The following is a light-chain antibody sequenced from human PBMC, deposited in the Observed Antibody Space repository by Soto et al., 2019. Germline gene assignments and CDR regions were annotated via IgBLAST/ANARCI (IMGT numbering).Light chain of an antibody. CDR3: QSYDGSLRGSV. V-gene: IGLV1-40*01. CDR1: SSNIGAGYD. Sequence: QSVLTQPPSVSGAPGQRVTISCTGSSSNIGAGYDVHWYQQLPGTAPKPLIYGNNNRPSGVPDRFSGSKSGTSASLAITGLQAEDEADYYCQSYDGSLRGSVFGSGTKVTVL. CDR2: GNN. J-gene: IGLJ1*01.